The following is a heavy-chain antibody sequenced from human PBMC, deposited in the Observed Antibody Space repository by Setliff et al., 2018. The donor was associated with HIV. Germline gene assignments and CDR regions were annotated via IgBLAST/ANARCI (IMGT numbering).Heavy chain of an antibody. V-gene: IGHV4-39*01. J-gene: IGHJ6*03. D-gene: IGHD4-17*01. CDR2: ISHSGIT. Sequence: PSETLSLTCIVSGVSTISSSSSYYWGWIRQPPGKGLEWIGYISHSGITYYNPSLKSRVTISVDTSKNQFSLKLSSVTAADTAVYYCARQREVYGTVYYYYMDVWGKGTTVTVSS. CDR1: GVSTISSSSSYY. CDR3: ARQREVYGTVYYYYMDV.